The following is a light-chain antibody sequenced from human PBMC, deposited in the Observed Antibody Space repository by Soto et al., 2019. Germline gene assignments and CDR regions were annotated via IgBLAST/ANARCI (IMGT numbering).Light chain of an antibody. V-gene: IGKV3-15*01. J-gene: IGKJ1*01. CDR3: QQYGSSPWT. CDR1: QSIGSY. CDR2: DAS. Sequence: EIVLTQSPATLSLSLGERATLSCRASQSIGSYLAWYQHKLGQPPRLLIYDASTRATGIPARFSGSGSGTEFILTISSLQSEDFAVYYCQQYGSSPWTFGQGTKVDIK.